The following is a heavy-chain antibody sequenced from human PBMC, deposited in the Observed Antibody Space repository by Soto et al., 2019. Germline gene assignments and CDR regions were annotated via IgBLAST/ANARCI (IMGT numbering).Heavy chain of an antibody. J-gene: IGHJ6*02. D-gene: IGHD6-19*01. CDR2: INPNSGGT. V-gene: IGHV1-2*02. CDR3: AGAGVNYYGMDV. CDR1: GYTFTGYY. Sequence: ASVKVSCKASGYTFTGYYMHWVRQAPGQGLEWMGWINPNSGGTNYAQRFQGRVTMTRDTSISTAYMELSRLRSDDTAVYYCAGAGVNYYGMDVWGQGTTVTVSS.